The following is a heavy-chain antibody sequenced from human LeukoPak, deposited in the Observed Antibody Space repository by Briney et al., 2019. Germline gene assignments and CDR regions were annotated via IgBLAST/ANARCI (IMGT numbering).Heavy chain of an antibody. V-gene: IGHV3-7*01. CDR2: IKEDGSEK. D-gene: IGHD3-3*01. CDR1: GFTFSSYL. J-gene: IGHJ5*02. Sequence: GALRLSFSTSGFTFSSYLISWVRQAPGKGLGWGANIKEDGSEKYYVDSVKGRFTISRDNAKNSLYLQMNSLRAEDTAVYYCARDPYYDFWSGYYLVGPWGQGTLVTVSS. CDR3: ARDPYYDFWSGYYLVGP.